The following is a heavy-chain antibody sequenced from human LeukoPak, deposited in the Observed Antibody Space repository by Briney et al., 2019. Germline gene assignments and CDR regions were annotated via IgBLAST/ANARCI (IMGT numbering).Heavy chain of an antibody. V-gene: IGHV1-46*01. Sequence: GASVKVSCKASGYTFTSYYMHWVRQAPGQGLEWMGIINPSGGSTSYAQKFQGRVTMTRDTSTSTVYMELSSLRSEDTAVYYCARQYDNEVVPAAMGYWGQGTLVTVSS. CDR2: INPSGGST. CDR1: GYTFTSYY. D-gene: IGHD2-2*01. J-gene: IGHJ4*02. CDR3: ARQYDNEVVPAAMGY.